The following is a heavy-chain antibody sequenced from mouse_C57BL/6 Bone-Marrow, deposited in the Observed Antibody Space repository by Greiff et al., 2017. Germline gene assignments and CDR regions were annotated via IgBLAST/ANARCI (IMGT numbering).Heavy chain of an antibody. V-gene: IGHV1-78*01. Sequence: QVQLQQSDAELVKPGASVKISCKVSGYTFTDHTIHWMKQRPEQGLEWIGYIYPRDGSTKYNEKFKGKATLTADKSSSTAYTQLNSLTSEYSAVYFCARHHSQYYGRAWCAYWGDGTLVTVSA. CDR2: IYPRDGST. CDR3: ARHHSQYYGRAWCAY. D-gene: IGHD1-1*01. J-gene: IGHJ3*01. CDR1: GYTFTDHT.